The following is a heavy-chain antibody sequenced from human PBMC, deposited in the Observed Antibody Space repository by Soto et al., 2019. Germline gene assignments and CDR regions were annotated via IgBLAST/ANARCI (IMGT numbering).Heavy chain of an antibody. Sequence: EVQLLESGGGLVQPGGSLRLSCAASGFTFSSYAMSWVRQAPGKGLEWVSAISGSGGSTYYADSVKGRFTISRDNSKNTLYLQMNSLRAEDTALYYCAKDPGGYSGYEKSGFDYWGQGTLVTVSS. J-gene: IGHJ4*02. V-gene: IGHV3-23*01. D-gene: IGHD5-12*01. CDR2: ISGSGGST. CDR3: AKDPGGYSGYEKSGFDY. CDR1: GFTFSSYA.